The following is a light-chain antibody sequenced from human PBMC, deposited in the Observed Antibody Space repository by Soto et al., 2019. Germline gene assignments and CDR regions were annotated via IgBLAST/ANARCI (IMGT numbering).Light chain of an antibody. V-gene: IGKV3-20*01. CDR1: QSVSSNY. CDR3: QEYGSSPFT. J-gene: IGKJ3*01. CDR2: GAS. Sequence: IALTQSPGTLSLSPGERATLSCRASQSVSSNYLTWYQQKPGQAPRLLIYGASSRATGSPDRFSGSVSETAFTLTISRLEPEDFAVYHCQEYGSSPFTFGPGTKVDIK.